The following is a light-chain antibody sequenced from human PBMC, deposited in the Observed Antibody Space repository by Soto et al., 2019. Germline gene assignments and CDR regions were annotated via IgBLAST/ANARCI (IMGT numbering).Light chain of an antibody. Sequence: EIVMTQSPATLSVSPGERATLSCRASQSVSSNLAWYKQKPSQAPRPLIYGASTRATGIPARFSGSGSGTEFTLTISSLQSEDFAVYYCQQYNNWPPYTFGQGTKLEIK. CDR2: GAS. V-gene: IGKV3-15*01. J-gene: IGKJ2*01. CDR3: QQYNNWPPYT. CDR1: QSVSSN.